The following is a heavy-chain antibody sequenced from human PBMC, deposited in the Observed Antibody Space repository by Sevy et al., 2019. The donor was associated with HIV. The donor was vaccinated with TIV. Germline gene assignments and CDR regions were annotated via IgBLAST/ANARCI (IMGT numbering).Heavy chain of an antibody. CDR1: GFTFDDYA. V-gene: IGHV3-9*01. CDR2: ISWNSGSI. J-gene: IGHJ3*02. D-gene: IGHD6-19*01. CDR3: AKAGASGWSAFDI. Sequence: SLKISCAASGFTFDDYAMHWVRQAPGKGLEWVSGISWNSGSIGYAVSVKGRFTISRDNAKNSMYLQMNSLRAEDTALYYCAKAGASGWSAFDIWGQGTMVTVSS.